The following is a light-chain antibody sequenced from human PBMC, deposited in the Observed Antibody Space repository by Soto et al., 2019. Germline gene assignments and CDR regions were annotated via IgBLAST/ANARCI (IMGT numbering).Light chain of an antibody. CDR2: EVS. V-gene: IGLV2-14*01. CDR3: FSYTSSGTYV. Sequence: QSALTQPASVSGSPGQSITISCTGTSSDVGNYKYVSWYQQHPGKAPKLMIYEVSNRPSGVSNRFSGSKSGNTASLTISGLQAEDETYYYFFSYTSSGTYVFGTGTKLTVL. CDR1: SSDVGNYKY. J-gene: IGLJ1*01.